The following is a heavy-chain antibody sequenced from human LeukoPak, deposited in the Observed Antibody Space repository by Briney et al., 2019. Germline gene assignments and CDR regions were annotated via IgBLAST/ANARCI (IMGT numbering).Heavy chain of an antibody. V-gene: IGHV3-7*01. CDR3: ARDIVAGTVDY. D-gene: IGHD6-19*01. J-gene: IGHJ4*02. Sequence: GGSLRLSCAASGFTFSSYWMSWVRQGPGKGLEWVANIKQDGSEKYYVDSVKGRFTISRDNAKNSLYLQMNSLRAEDTAVYYCARDIVAGTVDYWGQGTLVTVSS. CDR1: GFTFSSYW. CDR2: IKQDGSEK.